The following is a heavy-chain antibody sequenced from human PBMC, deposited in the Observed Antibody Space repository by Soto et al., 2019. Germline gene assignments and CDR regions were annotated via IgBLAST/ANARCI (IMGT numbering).Heavy chain of an antibody. Sequence: LRLSCAVSGFTFSSYAMSWVRQAPGKALDCVSAISGSGGSTYYADSVKGRFTISRDNSKNTLYLQMNSRRAEDTAVYYCAKGNGYTESYYYYYYGMDVWGQGTTVTVSS. CDR2: ISGSGGST. J-gene: IGHJ6*02. V-gene: IGHV3-23*01. CDR1: GFTFSSYA. D-gene: IGHD5-12*01. CDR3: AKGNGYTESYYYYYYGMDV.